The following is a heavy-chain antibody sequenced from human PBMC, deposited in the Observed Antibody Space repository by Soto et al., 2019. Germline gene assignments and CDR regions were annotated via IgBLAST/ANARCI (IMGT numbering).Heavy chain of an antibody. CDR3: ARDQLRFLERGT. CDR1: GFTFSSYS. D-gene: IGHD3-3*01. V-gene: IGHV3-21*01. CDR2: ISSSSSYI. J-gene: IGHJ3*01. Sequence: GGSLRLSCAASGFTFSSYSMNWVRQAPGKGLEWVSSISSSSSYIYYADSVKGRFTISRDNAKNSLYLQMNSLRAEDTAVYYCARDQLRFLERGTWGQGTMVTVSS.